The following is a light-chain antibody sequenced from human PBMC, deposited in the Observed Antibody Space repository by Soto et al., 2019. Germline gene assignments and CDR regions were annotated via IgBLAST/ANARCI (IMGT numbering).Light chain of an antibody. CDR1: QSVSSY. Sequence: EIVWTQSPATLSVFPVARATLSCRASQSVSSYLAWYQQKPGQAPRLLIDDASNRATGIPARFSGSGSGTDFTLTISSLEHEHLAVYYCQQSSNWPPTFGQGQRLEF. V-gene: IGKV3-11*01. CDR3: QQSSNWPPT. J-gene: IGKJ5*01. CDR2: DAS.